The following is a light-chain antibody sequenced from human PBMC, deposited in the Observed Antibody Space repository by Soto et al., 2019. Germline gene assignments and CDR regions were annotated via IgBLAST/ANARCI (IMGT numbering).Light chain of an antibody. Sequence: QSVLTQPAPVSGSPGQSITISCTGTSSDIGGYNFVSWYQQHPGNAPNLIIYDVASRPSGVSDRFSGSKSGNAASLTISGLQAEDEALYYCNSYTTSGAIVFGGGTKLTVL. CDR2: DVA. CDR3: NSYTTSGAIV. J-gene: IGLJ3*02. CDR1: SSDIGGYNF. V-gene: IGLV2-14*03.